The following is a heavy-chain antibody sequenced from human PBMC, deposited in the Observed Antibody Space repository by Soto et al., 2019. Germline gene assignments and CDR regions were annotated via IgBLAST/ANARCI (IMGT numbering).Heavy chain of an antibody. CDR3: ARVVPGAEAWFGP. D-gene: IGHD2-2*01. Sequence: QVQLVQSGGEVKRPGASVKVSCTTSGYTFSNYGITWVRQAPGQPLEWLGWISLYSDGTNYAQKFQGRVSMTTDTSTTTAYMELRSLRSDDTAVYYFARVVPGAEAWFGPWGQGNLVTVSS. CDR2: ISLYSDGT. CDR1: GYTFSNYG. V-gene: IGHV1-18*01. J-gene: IGHJ5*02.